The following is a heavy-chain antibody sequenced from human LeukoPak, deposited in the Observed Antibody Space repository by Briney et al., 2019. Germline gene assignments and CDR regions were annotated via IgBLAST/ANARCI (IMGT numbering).Heavy chain of an antibody. CDR1: GFSFSTYA. V-gene: IGHV3-30*19. CDR3: ARGPAGGELPDY. Sequence: PGGSLRLSCAASGFSFSTYAMHWVRQAPGKGLEWVAVISYDGSNKYYADSVKGRFTISRDNSKNTLYLQMNSLRAEDTAVYYCARGPAGGELPDYWGQGTLVTVSS. D-gene: IGHD1-26*01. J-gene: IGHJ4*02. CDR2: ISYDGSNK.